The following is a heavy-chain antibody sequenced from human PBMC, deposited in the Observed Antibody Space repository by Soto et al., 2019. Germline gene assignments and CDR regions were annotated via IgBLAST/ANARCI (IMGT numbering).Heavy chain of an antibody. D-gene: IGHD6-13*01. CDR3: ARGPRRGIAAAGFDY. CDR2: INSDGSST. V-gene: IGHV3-74*01. J-gene: IGHJ4*02. Sequence: PGGSLRLSCAASGFTFSSYWMHWVRQAPGKGLVWVSRINSDGSSTSYADSVKGRFTISRDNAKNTLYLQMNSLRAEDTAVYYCARGPRRGIAAAGFDYWGRGTLVSVSS. CDR1: GFTFSSYW.